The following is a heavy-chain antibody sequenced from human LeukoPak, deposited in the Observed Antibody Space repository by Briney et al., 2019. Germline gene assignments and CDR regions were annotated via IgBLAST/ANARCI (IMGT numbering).Heavy chain of an antibody. V-gene: IGHV1-2*02. Sequence: ASVKVSCKTSGYTFTGYCIHWVRLAPGQGLEWMGWISPNTGGTNYAQNFQGRVTMTRDTSISTAYMDLSRLTSDDTAVYYCARDWGLSGSYYGFSDYWGQGTLVTVSS. CDR3: ARDWGLSGSYYGFSDY. D-gene: IGHD3-10*01. CDR2: ISPNTGGT. J-gene: IGHJ4*02. CDR1: GYTFTGYC.